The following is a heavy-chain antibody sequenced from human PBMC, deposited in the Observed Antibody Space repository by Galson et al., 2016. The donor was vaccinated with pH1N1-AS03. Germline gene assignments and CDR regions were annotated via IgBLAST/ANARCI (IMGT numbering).Heavy chain of an antibody. CDR3: AKKFYYDSSGHHLRVADV. J-gene: IGHJ3*01. V-gene: IGHV3-23*01. CDR1: GFTFSNYA. CDR2: ISGSGGST. Sequence: SLRLSCAASGFTFSNYAMTWVRQAPGKGLEWVSSISGSGGSTNSADSVRDRFSISRDNSKNTLFLQMNRLRADDTAVYYCAKKFYYDSSGHHLRVADVWGQGTAVTVSS. D-gene: IGHD3-22*01.